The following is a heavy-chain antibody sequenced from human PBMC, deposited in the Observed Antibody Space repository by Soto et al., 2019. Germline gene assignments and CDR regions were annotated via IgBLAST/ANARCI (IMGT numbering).Heavy chain of an antibody. Sequence: QVQLVESGGGVVQPGRSLRLSCAASEFTFTTYGMHWVRQAPGKGLEWVAVISYDGSNKYYADSVKGPFTISRDNSKNTLYLQMNSLSAEDTAVYYCARGVGESSAYYFPDYWGQGTLVTVSS. CDR2: ISYDGSNK. V-gene: IGHV3-33*05. CDR3: ARGVGESSAYYFPDY. CDR1: EFTFTTYG. D-gene: IGHD3-22*01. J-gene: IGHJ4*02.